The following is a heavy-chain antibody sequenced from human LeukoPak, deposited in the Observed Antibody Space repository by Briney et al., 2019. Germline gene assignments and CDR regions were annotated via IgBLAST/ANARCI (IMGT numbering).Heavy chain of an antibody. J-gene: IGHJ6*02. CDR2: ISHDRSNK. CDR3: ARSHTAMDPYYYYGMDV. V-gene: IGHV3-30-3*01. D-gene: IGHD5-18*01. Sequence: GGSLRLSCAASGFTFSSYAMHWVRQAPGKGLEWVAVISHDRSNKYYADSVKGRFTISRDNSKNTLYLQMNSLRAEDTAVYYCARSHTAMDPYYYYGMDVWGQGTTVTVSS. CDR1: GFTFSSYA.